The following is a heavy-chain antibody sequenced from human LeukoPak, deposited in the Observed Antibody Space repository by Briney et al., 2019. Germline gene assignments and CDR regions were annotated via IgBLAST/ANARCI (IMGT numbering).Heavy chain of an antibody. CDR3: AKTLSGSYSPNWFDP. V-gene: IGHV3-23*01. J-gene: IGHJ5*02. D-gene: IGHD1-26*01. CDR1: GFTFSSYA. CDR2: ISGSGGST. Sequence: GGSLRLSCAASGFTFSSYAMSWVRQAPGKGLEWVSAISGSGGSTYYADSVKGRFTISRDNSKNTLYLQMNSLRAEDTAVYYCAKTLSGSYSPNWFDPWGQGTLVTVSS.